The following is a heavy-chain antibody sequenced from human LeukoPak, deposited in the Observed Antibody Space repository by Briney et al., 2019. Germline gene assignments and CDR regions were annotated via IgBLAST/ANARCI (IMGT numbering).Heavy chain of an antibody. Sequence: PSQTLSLTCAVSGGSISSGGYSWSWIRQPPGKGLEWIGFIYHSGSTFYNPSLKSRVTISVDRSKNQVSLKLTSVTAADTAVYYCARDLPPTYWGQGTLVTVSS. CDR2: IYHSGST. CDR1: GGSISSGGYS. CDR3: ARDLPPTY. V-gene: IGHV4-30-2*01. J-gene: IGHJ4*02.